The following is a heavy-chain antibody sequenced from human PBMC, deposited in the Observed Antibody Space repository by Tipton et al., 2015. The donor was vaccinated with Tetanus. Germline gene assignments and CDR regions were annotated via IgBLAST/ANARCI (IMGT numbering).Heavy chain of an antibody. CDR2: ISGSGGST. D-gene: IGHD5-18*01. Sequence: SLGLSCAASGFTFSSYAMSWVRQAPGKGLEWVSAISGSGGSTYYADSVKGRFTISRDNSKNTLYLQMNSLRAEDTAVYYCAKQERGDSYGYGNYFDYWGQGTLVTVSS. CDR1: GFTFSSYA. CDR3: AKQERGDSYGYGNYFDY. J-gene: IGHJ4*02. V-gene: IGHV3-23*01.